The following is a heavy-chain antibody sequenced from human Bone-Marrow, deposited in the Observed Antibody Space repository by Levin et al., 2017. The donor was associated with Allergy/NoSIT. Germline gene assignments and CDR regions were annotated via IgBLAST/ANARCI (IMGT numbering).Heavy chain of an antibody. J-gene: IGHJ1*01. CDR2: IYSGGST. V-gene: IGHV3-53*01. D-gene: IGHD3-22*01. CDR1: GFNISTNF. Sequence: GESLKISCAASGFNISTNFMSWVRQAPGKGLEWVSVIYSGGSTYYADSVKGRFTISRDSSKNTLYLQMNSLRVEDTAVYYCARNFDSSGYVYFQHWGQGTLVTVSS. CDR3: ARNFDSSGYVYFQH.